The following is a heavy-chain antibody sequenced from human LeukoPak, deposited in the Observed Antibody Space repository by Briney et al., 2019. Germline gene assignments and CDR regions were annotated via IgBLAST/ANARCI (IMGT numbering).Heavy chain of an antibody. CDR3: AKGSGYSYGYGFDY. V-gene: IGHV3-23*01. CDR1: GFTFSSYA. J-gene: IGHJ4*02. Sequence: PGGSLTLSCAASGFTFSSYAMSWVRQAPGKGLEWVSAISGSGGSTYYADSVKGRFTISRDNSKNTLYLQMNSLRAEDTAVYYCAKGSGYSYGYGFDYWGQGTLVTVSS. CDR2: ISGSGGST. D-gene: IGHD5-18*01.